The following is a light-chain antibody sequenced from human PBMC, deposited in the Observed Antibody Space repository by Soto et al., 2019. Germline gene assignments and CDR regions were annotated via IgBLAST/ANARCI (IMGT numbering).Light chain of an antibody. CDR1: ESINSW. CDR2: KAS. J-gene: IGKJ2*01. Sequence: DIQMTQSPSTLSASVGDTVTITCRASESINSWLAWHQQKPGKAPNLLIYKASSLKSGVPSRFSGSGSGTEFTLTISSLQPDAFATYYCQHYNGDSRTFGQGTKLEIK. V-gene: IGKV1-5*03. CDR3: QHYNGDSRT.